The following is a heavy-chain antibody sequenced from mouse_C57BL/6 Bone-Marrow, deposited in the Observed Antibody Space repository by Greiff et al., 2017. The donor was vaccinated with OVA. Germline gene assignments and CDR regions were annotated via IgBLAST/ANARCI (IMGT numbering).Heavy chain of an antibody. Sequence: VQLQQPGTELVKPGASVKLSCKASGYTFTSYWMHWVKQRPGQGLEWIGNINPRNGGTNYNEKFKGKATLTVDKSSRTAYMQLSSLTSEDSAVYYSARSGSSQYYFDYWGQGTTLTVSS. D-gene: IGHD1-1*01. J-gene: IGHJ2*01. CDR2: INPRNGGT. CDR1: GYTFTSYW. V-gene: IGHV1-53*01. CDR3: ARSGSSQYYFDY.